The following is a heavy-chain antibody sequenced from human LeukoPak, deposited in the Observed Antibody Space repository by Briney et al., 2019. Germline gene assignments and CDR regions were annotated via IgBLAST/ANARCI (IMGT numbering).Heavy chain of an antibody. CDR3: VRDPSVAGDDY. J-gene: IGHJ4*02. V-gene: IGHV3-48*03. Sequence: PGGSLRLSCAASGFTFSSYEMNWVRQAPGKGLEWVSYSSSGGSAIYYADSVKGRFTISRDNAKNPLYLQMNSLRAEDTAVYYCVRDPSVAGDDYWGQGTLVTVSS. CDR1: GFTFSSYE. D-gene: IGHD6-19*01. CDR2: SSSGGSAI.